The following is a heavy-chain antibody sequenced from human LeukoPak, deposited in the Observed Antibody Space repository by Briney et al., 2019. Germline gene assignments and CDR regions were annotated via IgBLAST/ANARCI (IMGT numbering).Heavy chain of an antibody. CDR2: ISAYNGNT. CDR3: ARGKSIAAAGILLGMDV. D-gene: IGHD6-13*01. Sequence: ASVKVSCKASGYTFTSYGISWVRQAPGQGLEWMGWISAYNGNTNYAQKLQGRVTMTTDTSTSAAHMELRSLRSDDTAVYYCARGKSIAAAGILLGMDVWGKGTTVTVSS. CDR1: GYTFTSYG. J-gene: IGHJ6*03. V-gene: IGHV1-18*01.